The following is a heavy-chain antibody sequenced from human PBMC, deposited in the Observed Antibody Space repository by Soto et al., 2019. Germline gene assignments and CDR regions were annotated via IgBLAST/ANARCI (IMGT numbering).Heavy chain of an antibody. CDR2: ITDTGGDT. J-gene: IGHJ4*02. Sequence: EVQLLESGGDLVQPGGSLRLSCVASGFTFGSRAMSWVRQAPGEGLEWVSSITDTGGDTKYADSVRGRFTISRDNSKNTLYLQMSSLRAEDSAVHYCARGSKDSYPGSRIFDFWGRGTLVTVSS. CDR1: GFTFGSRA. V-gene: IGHV3-23*01. CDR3: ARGSKDSYPGSRIFDF. D-gene: IGHD3-10*01.